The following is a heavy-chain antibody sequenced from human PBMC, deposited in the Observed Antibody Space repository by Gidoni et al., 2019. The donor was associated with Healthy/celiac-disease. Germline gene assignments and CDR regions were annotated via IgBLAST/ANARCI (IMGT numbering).Heavy chain of an antibody. CDR3: AREADYYGSGRFWYFDL. V-gene: IGHV4-61*02. Sequence: QVQLQESGPGLVKPSQTLSLTCTVSGCSISSGSYYWSWIRQPAGKGLEWIGRIYTSGSTNYNPSLKSRVTISVDTSKNQFSLKLSSVTAADTAVYYCAREADYYGSGRFWYFDLWGRGTLVTVSS. J-gene: IGHJ2*01. D-gene: IGHD3-10*01. CDR2: IYTSGST. CDR1: GCSISSGSYY.